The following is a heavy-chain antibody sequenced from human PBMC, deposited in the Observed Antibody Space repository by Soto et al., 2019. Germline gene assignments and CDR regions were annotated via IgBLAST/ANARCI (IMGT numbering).Heavy chain of an antibody. J-gene: IGHJ5*02. V-gene: IGHV1-24*01. D-gene: IGHD3-3*02. CDR3: ATLLHFSFDP. CDR2: FDPEDGKP. CDR1: GYILSKLS. Sequence: ASVKVSCKVFGYILSKLSMHWVRQAPGKGLEWMGAFDPEDGKPIYAQKFRGRITMTEDTSTDTAYMELSSLRSDDSAVYYCATLLHFSFDPWGQGTRVTVSS.